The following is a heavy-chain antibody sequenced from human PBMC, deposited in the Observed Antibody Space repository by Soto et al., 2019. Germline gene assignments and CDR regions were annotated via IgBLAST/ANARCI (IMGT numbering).Heavy chain of an antibody. V-gene: IGHV4-30-2*01. Sequence: QLQLQESGSGLVKPSQTLSLTCAVSGGSISSGGYSWSWIRKPPGKGMEWIGYIYHSGSTYYNPSLKRRVTISVDRSKNQVTLNLSSVTAADTAVYYCARDPGLWGRGTLVTVSS. J-gene: IGHJ2*01. CDR2: IYHSGST. CDR3: ARDPGL. CDR1: GGSISSGGYS.